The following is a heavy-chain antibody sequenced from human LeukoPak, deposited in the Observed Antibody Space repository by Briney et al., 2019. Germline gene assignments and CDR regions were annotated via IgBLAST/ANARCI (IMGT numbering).Heavy chain of an antibody. V-gene: IGHV3-53*01. D-gene: IGHD3-22*01. J-gene: IGHJ4*02. CDR1: GFTVVSNY. CDR2: IYSGGST. Sequence: GGSLRLSCAASGFTVVSNYMSWVRQAPGKGLEWVSTIYSGGSTYYADSVKGRFTISRDTSKNTLYLQMNSLRAEDTAVYYCAKDKYHDSSGTFDYWGQGTLVTVSS. CDR3: AKDKYHDSSGTFDY.